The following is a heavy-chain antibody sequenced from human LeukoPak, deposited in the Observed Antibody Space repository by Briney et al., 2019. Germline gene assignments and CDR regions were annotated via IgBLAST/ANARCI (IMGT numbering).Heavy chain of an antibody. D-gene: IGHD6-6*01. V-gene: IGHV1-18*01. CDR3: ARDREYSSSSDY. J-gene: IGHJ4*02. CDR1: VYTFTIYG. Sequence: ASVKVSCKASVYTFTIYGISWVPQAPGQGLEWMGWISAYNGNTNYAQKLQGRVTMTTDTSTSTAYMELRSLRSDDTAVYYCARDREYSSSSDYWGQGTLVTVSS. CDR2: ISAYNGNT.